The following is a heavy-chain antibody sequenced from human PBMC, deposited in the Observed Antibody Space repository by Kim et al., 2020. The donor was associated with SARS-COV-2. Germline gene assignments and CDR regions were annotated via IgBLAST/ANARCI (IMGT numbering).Heavy chain of an antibody. J-gene: IGHJ4*02. V-gene: IGHV4-59*01. Sequence: SETLSLTCTVSGGSISSYYWSWIRQPPGKGLEWIGYIYYSGSTNYKPSLKSRVTISVDTSKNQFSLTQSSVTTADTAVYYCAREGSYGSIWGQGTLVTVSS. CDR1: GGSISSYY. CDR2: IYYSGST. CDR3: AREGSYGSI. D-gene: IGHD5-18*01.